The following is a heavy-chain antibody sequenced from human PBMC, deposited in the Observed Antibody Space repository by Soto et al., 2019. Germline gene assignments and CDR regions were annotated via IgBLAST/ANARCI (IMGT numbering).Heavy chain of an antibody. J-gene: IGHJ6*02. CDR1: GDSISSVDHY. D-gene: IGHD4-4*01. CDR3: ARDDYSNFAYYGMDV. Sequence: QVQLQESGPGLVKPSQTLSLTCTVSGDSISSVDHYWSWIRQPPGKGLEWIGYIYHSGSTYYNPSLRSRVTISIDTTKNQFSRRLSSVTVADTAVYYCARDDYSNFAYYGMDVWGQGTTVTVSS. CDR2: IYHSGST. V-gene: IGHV4-30-4*01.